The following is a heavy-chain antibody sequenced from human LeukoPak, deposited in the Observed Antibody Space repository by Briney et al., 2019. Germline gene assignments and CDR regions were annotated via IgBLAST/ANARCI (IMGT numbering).Heavy chain of an antibody. D-gene: IGHD5-18*01. V-gene: IGHV1-18*01. CDR1: GYTFTSYG. CDR2: ISAYNGNT. Sequence: ASVKVSCKASGYTFTSYGISWVRQAPGQGLEWMGWISAYNGNTNYAQKLQGRVTMTTDTSTSTAYMGLRSLRSDDTAVYYCARGFPVNTAMVYYFDYWGQGTLVTVSS. CDR3: ARGFPVNTAMVYYFDY. J-gene: IGHJ4*02.